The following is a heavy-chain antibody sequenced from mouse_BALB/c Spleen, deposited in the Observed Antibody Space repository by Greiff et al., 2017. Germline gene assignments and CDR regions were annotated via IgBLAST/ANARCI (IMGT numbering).Heavy chain of an antibody. J-gene: IGHJ2*01. D-gene: IGHD1-1*02. Sequence: QVQLQQSGAELAKPGASVKMSCKASGYTFTSYWMHWVKQRPGQGLEWIGYINPSTGYTEYNQKFKDKATLTADKSSSTAYMQLSSLTSEDSAVYYCARWWGTFDYWGQGTTLTVSS. V-gene: IGHV1-7*01. CDR2: INPSTGYT. CDR1: GYTFTSYW. CDR3: ARWWGTFDY.